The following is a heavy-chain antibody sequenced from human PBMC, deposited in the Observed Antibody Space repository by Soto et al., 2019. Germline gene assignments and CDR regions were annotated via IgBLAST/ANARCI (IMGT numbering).Heavy chain of an antibody. V-gene: IGHV4-59*08. CDR3: ARHHVFDGDSNTWFDP. Sequence: GKGLEWIGYIYYSGSTNYNPSLKSRVTISVDTSKNQFSLKLSSVTAADTAVYYCARHHVFDGDSNTWFDPWGQGALVTVSS. CDR2: IYYSGST. J-gene: IGHJ5*02. D-gene: IGHD4-17*01.